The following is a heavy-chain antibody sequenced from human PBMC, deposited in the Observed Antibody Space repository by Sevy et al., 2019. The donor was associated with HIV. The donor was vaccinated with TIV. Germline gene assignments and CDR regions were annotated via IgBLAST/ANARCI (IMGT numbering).Heavy chain of an antibody. CDR2: ISTGSSTI. D-gene: IGHD5-18*01. Sequence: GGSLRLSCAASGFSFSSFSMNWVRQAPGKGQEWVSYISTGSSTIYYADSVKGRFTISRDNAKNSLYLQMNSLRAEDTAVYYCARGSDGYSYGLLDYWGQGTLATVSS. J-gene: IGHJ4*02. CDR1: GFSFSSFS. CDR3: ARGSDGYSYGLLDY. V-gene: IGHV3-48*01.